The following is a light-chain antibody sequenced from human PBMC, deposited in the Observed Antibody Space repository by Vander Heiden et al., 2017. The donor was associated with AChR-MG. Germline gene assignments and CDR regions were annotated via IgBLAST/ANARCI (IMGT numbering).Light chain of an antibody. V-gene: IGKV1-39*01. J-gene: IGKJ4*01. CDR1: QFIDIY. CDR3: QQTYSTPFT. Sequence: DIQMTQSTSSLSAFVGDRVTISCRASQFIDIYLNWYQLAPGKAPKLLIYTASRLQSGAPSRFSGSGSGTDFTLTISRLQPDDFAVYYCQQTYSTPFTFGGGTKVEIK. CDR2: TAS.